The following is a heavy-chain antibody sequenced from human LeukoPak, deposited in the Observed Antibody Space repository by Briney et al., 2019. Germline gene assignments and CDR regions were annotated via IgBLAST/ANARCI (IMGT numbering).Heavy chain of an antibody. D-gene: IGHD6-19*01. CDR1: GFTVSSNY. CDR3: ARDPLFSAGIAVAGRDY. CDR2: IYSGGST. J-gene: IGHJ4*02. Sequence: GGSLRLSCATSGFTVSSNYMRWVRQAPGKGLEWVSAIYSGGSTYYADSVKGRFTISRDNSKNTLYLQMNSLRAEDTAVYYCARDPLFSAGIAVAGRDYWGQGTLVTVSS. V-gene: IGHV3-66*01.